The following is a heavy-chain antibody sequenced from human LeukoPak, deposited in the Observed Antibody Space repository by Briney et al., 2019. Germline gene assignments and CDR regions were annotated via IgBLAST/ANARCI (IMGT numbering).Heavy chain of an antibody. CDR2: IYDSGTT. J-gene: IGHJ5*02. CDR1: GGSISSGDYY. Sequence: SQTLSLTCTVSGGSISSGDYYWTWIRQHPGKGLEWIGYIYDSGTTYYNPSLQSRITMSLDTSKNQFSVKLSSVTAADTAVYYCARGASRHGNWFDPWGQGTLVTVSS. V-gene: IGHV4-31*03. CDR3: ARGASRHGNWFDP.